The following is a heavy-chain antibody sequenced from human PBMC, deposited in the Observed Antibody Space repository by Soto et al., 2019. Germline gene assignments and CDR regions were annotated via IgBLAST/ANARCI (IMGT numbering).Heavy chain of an antibody. Sequence: GASVKVSCKASGYTFTSYAMHWVRQAPGQRLEWMGWINAGNGNTKYSQKFQGRVTITRDTSASTAYMELSSLRSEDTAVYYCARVMTLYYYGSGSYYNWFDPWGQGTLVTVSS. D-gene: IGHD3-10*01. CDR2: INAGNGNT. CDR3: ARVMTLYYYGSGSYYNWFDP. V-gene: IGHV1-3*01. CDR1: GYTFTSYA. J-gene: IGHJ5*02.